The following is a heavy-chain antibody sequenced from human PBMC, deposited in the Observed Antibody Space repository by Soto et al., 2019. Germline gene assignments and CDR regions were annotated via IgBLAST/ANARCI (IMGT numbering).Heavy chain of an antibody. D-gene: IGHD6-19*01. CDR1: GGSISSYY. V-gene: IGHV4-59*01. CDR3: ARGFSSGWYFWFDP. CDR2: IYYSGST. J-gene: IGHJ5*02. Sequence: SETLSLTCTVSGGSISSYYWSWIRQPPGKGLEWIGYIYYSGSTNYNPSLKSRVTISVDTSKNQFSLKLSPVTAADTAVYYCARGFSSGWYFWFDPWGQGTLVTVSS.